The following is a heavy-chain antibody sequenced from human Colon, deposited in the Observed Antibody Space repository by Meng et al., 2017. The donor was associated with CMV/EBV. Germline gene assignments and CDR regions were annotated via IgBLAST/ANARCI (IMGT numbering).Heavy chain of an antibody. CDR3: ARVVKGQLASPSLTYWYFDL. D-gene: IGHD6-13*01. V-gene: IGHV4-34*01. CDR1: SFSSYY. Sequence: SFSSYYWSWNRQPPGKGLEWIGEINHSGSTNYNPSLKSRVTISVDTSKNQFSLKLSSVTAADTAVYYCARVVKGQLASPSLTYWYFDLWGRGTLVTVSS. J-gene: IGHJ2*01. CDR2: INHSGST.